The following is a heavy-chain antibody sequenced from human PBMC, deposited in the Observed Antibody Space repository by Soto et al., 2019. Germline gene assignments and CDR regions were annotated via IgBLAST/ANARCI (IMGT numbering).Heavy chain of an antibody. CDR3: EREDRSRWYVEQDYYYYYYMDV. V-gene: IGHV1-3*01. CDR2: INAGNGNT. Sequence: QVQLVQSGAEVKKPGASVKVSCKASGYTFTSYAMHWVRQAPGQRLEWMGWINAGNGNTKYSQKFQGRVTITRDTSASTAYMELSRLRSEDTAVYFCEREDRSRWYVEQDYYYYYYMDVWGKGTTVTVSS. J-gene: IGHJ6*03. D-gene: IGHD6-13*01. CDR1: GYTFTSYA.